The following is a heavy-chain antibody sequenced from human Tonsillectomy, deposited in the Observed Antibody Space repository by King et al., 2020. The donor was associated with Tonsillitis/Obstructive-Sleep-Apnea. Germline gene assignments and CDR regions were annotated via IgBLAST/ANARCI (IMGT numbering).Heavy chain of an antibody. CDR2: IDPSDSYT. J-gene: IGHJ5*02. D-gene: IGHD2-2*01. V-gene: IGHV5-10-1*03. Sequence: EQLVQSGAEVKKPGESLRISCKGSGYSFTSYWISWVRQMPGKGLEWMGRIDPSDSYTNYSPSFQGHVTISADKSISTAYLQWSSLKASDTAMYYCARPLVRCSSTCSANWFYPWGQGTLVTVS. CDR3: ARPLVRCSSTCSANWFYP. CDR1: GYSFTSYW.